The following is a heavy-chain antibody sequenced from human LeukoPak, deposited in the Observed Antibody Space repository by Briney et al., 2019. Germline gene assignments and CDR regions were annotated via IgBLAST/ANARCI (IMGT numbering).Heavy chain of an antibody. Sequence: SQTLSLTCTVSGGSISSGDYYWRWLRQPPGKGLEWIGYIYYSGSTYYNPSLKSRVTISVDTSKNQFSLKLSSVTAADTAVYYCARVDAGYSSSWYRLPLGMDVWGKGTTVTVSS. CDR1: GGSISSGDYY. V-gene: IGHV4-30-4*08. CDR3: ARVDAGYSSSWYRLPLGMDV. D-gene: IGHD6-13*01. J-gene: IGHJ6*03. CDR2: IYYSGST.